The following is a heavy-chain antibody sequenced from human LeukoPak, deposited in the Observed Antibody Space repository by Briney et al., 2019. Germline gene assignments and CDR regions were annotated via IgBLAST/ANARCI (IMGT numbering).Heavy chain of an antibody. D-gene: IGHD3-22*01. CDR3: ARRNYYDSTGYWNN. CDR2: IHHSGST. Sequence: SGTLSLTCAVSGGSISGDNWWSWVRQPPGKGLEWIGEIHHSGSTKDNPSLKSRVTISVDKSKTQFSLRLSSVTAADTAVYYCARRNYYDSTGYWNNWGQGTLVTVSS. CDR1: GGSISGDNW. V-gene: IGHV4-4*02. J-gene: IGHJ4*02.